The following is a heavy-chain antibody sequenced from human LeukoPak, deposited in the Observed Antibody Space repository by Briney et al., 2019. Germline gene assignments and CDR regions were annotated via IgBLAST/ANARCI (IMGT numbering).Heavy chain of an antibody. Sequence: ASVKVSCKASGYIFTSYGISWVRQAPGQGLEWMGWISAYNGNTNYAQKLQGRVTMTTDTSTSTAYMELRSLRSDDTAVYYCARGSVRITMVRGVIRALGYWGQGTLVTVSS. V-gene: IGHV1-18*04. D-gene: IGHD3-10*01. J-gene: IGHJ4*02. CDR3: ARGSVRITMVRGVIRALGY. CDR2: ISAYNGNT. CDR1: GYIFTSYG.